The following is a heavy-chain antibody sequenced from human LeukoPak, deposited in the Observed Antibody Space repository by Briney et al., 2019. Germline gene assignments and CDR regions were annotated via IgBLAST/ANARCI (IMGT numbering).Heavy chain of an antibody. Sequence: PPETLSLTCTVSGGSISSYYWSWIRQPPGKGLEWIGYIYYSGSTNYNPSLKSRVTISVDTSKNQFSLKLSSVTAADTAVYFCARRRVVVASTDGASGAFDIWGQGTMVTVSS. CDR2: IYYSGST. D-gene: IGHD2-15*01. V-gene: IGHV4-59*01. J-gene: IGHJ3*02. CDR3: ARRRVVVASTDGASGAFDI. CDR1: GGSISSYY.